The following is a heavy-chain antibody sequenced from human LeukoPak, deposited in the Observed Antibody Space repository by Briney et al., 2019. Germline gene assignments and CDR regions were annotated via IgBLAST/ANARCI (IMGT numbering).Heavy chain of an antibody. CDR3: ARLPTLRNSYYYMDV. CDR2: IYYSGST. Sequence: SETLSLTCTVSGGSISSSSYYWGWIRQPPWKGLEWVGSIYYSGSTYYNPSLKSRVTISVDTSKNQFSLKLSSVTAADTAVYYCARLPTLRNSYYYMDVWGKGTTVTVSS. J-gene: IGHJ6*03. D-gene: IGHD5/OR15-5a*01. V-gene: IGHV4-39*01. CDR1: GGSISSSSYY.